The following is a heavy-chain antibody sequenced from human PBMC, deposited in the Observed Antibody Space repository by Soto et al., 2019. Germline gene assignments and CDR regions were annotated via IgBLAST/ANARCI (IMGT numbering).Heavy chain of an antibody. CDR1: GGTFSSYA. CDR2: IIPIFGTA. D-gene: IGHD2-21*02. J-gene: IGHJ4*02. V-gene: IGHV1-69*01. CDR3: ARLLAYCGGDCYDFDY. Sequence: QVQLVQSGAEVKKPGSSVKVSCKASGGTFSSYAISWVRQAPGQGLEWVGGIIPIFGTANYAQKFQGRVTITADESTSTAYMELSSLRSEDTAVYYCARLLAYCGGDCYDFDYWGQGTLVTVSS.